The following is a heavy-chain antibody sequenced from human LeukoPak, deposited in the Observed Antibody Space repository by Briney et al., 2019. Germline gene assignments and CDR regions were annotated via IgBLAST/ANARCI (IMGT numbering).Heavy chain of an antibody. Sequence: GGSLRLSCAASGFTFSSYAMSWVRQGPGKGLEWVSSISSSSTYKYYAGSVKGRFTISRDNAKNSLYLQMNSLRAEDTALYYCARGRYSGSYLLDYWGQGTLVTVSS. CDR3: ARGRYSGSYLLDY. V-gene: IGHV3-21*01. CDR1: GFTFSSYA. D-gene: IGHD1-26*01. CDR2: ISSSSTYK. J-gene: IGHJ4*02.